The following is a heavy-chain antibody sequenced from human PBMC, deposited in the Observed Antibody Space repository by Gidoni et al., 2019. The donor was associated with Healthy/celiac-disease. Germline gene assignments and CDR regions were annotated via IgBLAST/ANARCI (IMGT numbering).Heavy chain of an antibody. CDR2: INHSGST. V-gene: IGHV4-34*01. D-gene: IGHD3-22*01. CDR1: GGSFSGYY. J-gene: IGHJ4*02. CDR3: ARGWGYYDSSGYYHFDY. Sequence: QVQLQQWGAGLLKPSETLSLTCAVYGGSFSGYYWSWIRQPPGKGLEWIGEINHSGSTNYNPSLKSRVTISVDTSKNQFSLKLSSVTAADTAVYYCARGWGYYDSSGYYHFDYWGQGTLVTVSS.